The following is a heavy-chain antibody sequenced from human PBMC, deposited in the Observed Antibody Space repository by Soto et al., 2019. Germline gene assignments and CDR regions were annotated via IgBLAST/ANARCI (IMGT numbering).Heavy chain of an antibody. V-gene: IGHV2-5*02. J-gene: IGHJ4*02. CDR2: IYWDDDK. Sequence: QITLKESGPTLVKPTQTFTLACTFSGFSLSTSGMGVGWIRQPQGKALEWLALIYWDDDKRYNPSLKSRLTITKDTSKNQVVLTMTNMDPEDTATYYCAHYSSTSSLDYWGQGTLVTVSS. D-gene: IGHD6-13*01. CDR1: GFSLSTSGMG. CDR3: AHYSSTSSLDY.